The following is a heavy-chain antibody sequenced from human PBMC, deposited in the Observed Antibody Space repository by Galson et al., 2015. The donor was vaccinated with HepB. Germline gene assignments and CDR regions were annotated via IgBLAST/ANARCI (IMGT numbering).Heavy chain of an antibody. CDR1: GFTFSSYS. V-gene: IGHV3-48*02. D-gene: IGHD6-13*01. CDR2: ISSSSSTI. J-gene: IGHJ4*02. Sequence: SLRLSCAASGFTFSSYSMNWVRQAPGKGLEWVSYISSSSSTIYYADSVKGRFTISRDNAKNSLYLQMNSLRDEDTAVYYCAREFYSSSWSDGGGFDYWGQGTLVTVSS. CDR3: AREFYSSSWSDGGGFDY.